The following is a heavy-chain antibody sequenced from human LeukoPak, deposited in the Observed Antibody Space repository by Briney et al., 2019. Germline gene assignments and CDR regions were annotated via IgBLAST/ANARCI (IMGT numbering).Heavy chain of an antibody. CDR2: IYSGGDT. CDR1: GFTVSSNY. D-gene: IGHD3-16*01. Sequence: TGGSLRLSCAASGFTVSSNYMTWVRQAPGKGLEWVSVIYSGGDTYYADSVKGRFTIFRDNSKNTVYLQMNSLRAEDTAMYYCARDVGGDFDYWGQGTLVTVSS. CDR3: ARDVGGDFDY. V-gene: IGHV3-53*01. J-gene: IGHJ4*02.